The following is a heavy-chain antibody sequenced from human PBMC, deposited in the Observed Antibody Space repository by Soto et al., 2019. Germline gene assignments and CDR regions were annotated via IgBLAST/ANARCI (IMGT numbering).Heavy chain of an antibody. CDR1: GYTFTKYP. V-gene: IGHV1-3*01. CDR3: ARETSQEVLAAHYMDV. Sequence: QVQIEQSAAEVKKPGASVKVSCKASGYTFTKYPIHWVRQAPGQRLEWMGWINAGDGNTRYSQRFQGRITIIRDTSASTAYMELSSLRSEDTAVYFCARETSQEVLAAHYMDVWGKGTTVIVSS. J-gene: IGHJ6*03. CDR2: INAGDGNT. D-gene: IGHD2-15*01.